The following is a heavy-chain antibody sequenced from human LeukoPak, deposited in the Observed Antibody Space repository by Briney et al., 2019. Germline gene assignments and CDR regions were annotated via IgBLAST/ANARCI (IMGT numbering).Heavy chain of an antibody. J-gene: IGHJ1*01. D-gene: IGHD2-2*01. Sequence: SQTLSLTCTVSGGSISSGDYYWSWIRQPPGKGLEWIGHIYYSGSTYYNPSLKSRVTISVDTSKNQFSLKLSSVTAADTAVYYCASYIVVVPAHAEYFQHWGQGTLVAVSS. V-gene: IGHV4-30-4*08. CDR1: GGSISSGDYY. CDR2: IYYSGST. CDR3: ASYIVVVPAHAEYFQH.